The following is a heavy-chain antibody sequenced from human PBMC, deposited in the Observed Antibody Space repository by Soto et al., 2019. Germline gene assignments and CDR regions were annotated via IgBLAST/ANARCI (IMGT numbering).Heavy chain of an antibody. Sequence: SETLSLTCAVYGGSFSGYYWSWIRQPPGKGLEWIGEINHSGSTNYNPSLKSRVTISVDTSKNQFSLKLSSVTAADTAVYYCAREGRKAARLQANWFDPWGQGTLVTVSS. V-gene: IGHV4-34*01. CDR2: INHSGST. CDR1: GGSFSGYY. CDR3: AREGRKAARLQANWFDP. J-gene: IGHJ5*02. D-gene: IGHD6-6*01.